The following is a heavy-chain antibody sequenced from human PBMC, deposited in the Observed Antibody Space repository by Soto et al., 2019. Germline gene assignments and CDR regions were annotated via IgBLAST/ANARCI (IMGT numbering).Heavy chain of an antibody. Sequence: PGGSLRLSCAASGFTFSRYAMSWVRQAPGKGLQWVSSISDSGGSTNYADSVKGRFTMSRDDSKNTLYLQMNSLRAEDTALYYCASHSRTYYFDYWGQGTLVTVSS. CDR1: GFTFSRYA. V-gene: IGHV3-23*01. CDR3: ASHSRTYYFDY. J-gene: IGHJ4*02. CDR2: ISDSGGST.